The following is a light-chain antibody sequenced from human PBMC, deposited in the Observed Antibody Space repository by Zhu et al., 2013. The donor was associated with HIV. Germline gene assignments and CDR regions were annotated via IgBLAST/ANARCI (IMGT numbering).Light chain of an antibody. J-gene: IGKJ3*01. CDR3: QHVNSNAA. V-gene: IGKV1-9*01. CDR1: EDIRNY. Sequence: DIQMTQSPSSLSASVGDRVTITCQASEDIRNYLNWYQQKPGKAPKLLVYAASTTQSGVPSRFGGRGSGTEFTLTITSLQPDDFATYYCQHVNSNAAFGPGTKVDV. CDR2: AAS.